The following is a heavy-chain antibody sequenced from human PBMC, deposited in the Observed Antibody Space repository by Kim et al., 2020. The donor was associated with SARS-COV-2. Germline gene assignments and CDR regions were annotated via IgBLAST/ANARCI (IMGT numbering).Heavy chain of an antibody. V-gene: IGHV3-33*08. J-gene: IGHJ6*02. CDR3: ARVLGSSSWYVLYYYYYGKDG. D-gene: IGHD6-13*01. Sequence: GGSLRLSCAASGFTFSSYGMHWVRQAPGKGLEWVAVIWYDGSNKYYADSVKGRFTISRDNSKNTLYLQMNSLRAEDTAVYYCARVLGSSSWYVLYYYYYGKDGWGQGTKVTVSS. CDR2: IWYDGSNK. CDR1: GFTFSSYG.